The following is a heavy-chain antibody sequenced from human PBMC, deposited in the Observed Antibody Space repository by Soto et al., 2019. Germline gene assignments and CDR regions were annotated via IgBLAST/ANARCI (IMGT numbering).Heavy chain of an antibody. D-gene: IGHD3-10*01. CDR2: IIPIFGTA. CDR3: ATFRTGMYYYGSGSSRWDY. V-gene: IGHV1-69*06. CDR1: GGTFSSYA. J-gene: IGHJ4*02. Sequence: GASVKVSCKASGGTFSSYAISWVRQAPGQGLEWMGGIIPIFGTANYAQKFQGRVTITADKSTSTAYMELSSLRSEDTAVYYCATFRTGMYYYGSGSSRWDYWGQGTLVTVSS.